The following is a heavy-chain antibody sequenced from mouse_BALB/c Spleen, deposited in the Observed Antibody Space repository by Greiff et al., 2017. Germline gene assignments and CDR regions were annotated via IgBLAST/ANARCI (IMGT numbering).Heavy chain of an antibody. CDR2: IYPSDSYT. Sequence: VQLQQPGAELVRPGASVKLSCKASGYTFTSYWINWVKQRPGQGLEWIGNIYPSDSYTNYNQKFKDKATLTVDKSSSTAYMQLSSPTSEDSAVYYCTRDYYGSSYVYWGQGTTLTVSS. CDR1: GYTFTSYW. D-gene: IGHD1-1*01. CDR3: TRDYYGSSYVY. V-gene: IGHV1-69*02. J-gene: IGHJ2*01.